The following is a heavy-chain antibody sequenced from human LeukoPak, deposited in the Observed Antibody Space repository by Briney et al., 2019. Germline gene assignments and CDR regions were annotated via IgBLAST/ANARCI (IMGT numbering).Heavy chain of an antibody. V-gene: IGHV1-18*01. CDR1: GYTFTSYG. J-gene: IGHJ6*03. CDR2: ISAYNGNT. Sequence: ASVKVSCKASGYTFTSYGISWVRQAPGQGLEWMGWISAYNGNTNYAQKLQGRVTMTTDTSTSTAYMELRSLRSDDTAVYYCARAEGYSSGWSRTEGYYMDVWGKGTTVTVSS. CDR3: ARAEGYSSGWSRTEGYYMDV. D-gene: IGHD6-19*01.